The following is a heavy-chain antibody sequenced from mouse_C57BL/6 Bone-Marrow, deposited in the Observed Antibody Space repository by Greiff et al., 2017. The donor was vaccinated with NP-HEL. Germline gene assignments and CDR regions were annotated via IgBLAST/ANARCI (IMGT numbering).Heavy chain of an antibody. CDR1: GFNFKDDY. CDR3: TKTWFAY. Sequence: DVKLQESGAELVRPGASVKLSCTASGFNFKDDYMHWVKQRPEQGLEWIGWIDPENGDTEYASKFQGKATITVDTSSNTAYLQLSSLTSEDTAVYYCTKTWFAYWGQGTLVTVSA. J-gene: IGHJ3*01. V-gene: IGHV14-4*01. CDR2: IDPENGDT.